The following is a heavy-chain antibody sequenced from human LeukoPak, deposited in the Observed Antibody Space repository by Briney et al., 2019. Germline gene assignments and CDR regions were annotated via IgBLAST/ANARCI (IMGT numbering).Heavy chain of an antibody. CDR2: ISWNSGSI. CDR1: GFTFDNYA. D-gene: IGHD3-10*02. V-gene: IGHV3-9*01. J-gene: IGHJ6*04. CDR3: AELGITMIGGV. Sequence: GGSLRLSCAASGFTFDNYAMHWVRQAPGKGLEWVSGISWNSGSIGYADSVKGRFTISRDNAKNSLYLQMNSLRAEDTALYYCAELGITMIGGVWGKGTTVTISS.